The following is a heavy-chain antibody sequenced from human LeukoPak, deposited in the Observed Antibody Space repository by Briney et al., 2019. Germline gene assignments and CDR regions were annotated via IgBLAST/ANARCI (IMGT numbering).Heavy chain of an antibody. Sequence: GGSLRLSCAASGFTFDDYAMHWVRQPPGKGLEWVGRIKSKTDGGTTDYAAPVKGRFTISRDDSKNTLYLQMNSLKTEDTAVYYCTTDRVVAGDYWGQGTLVTVSS. CDR2: IKSKTDGGTT. V-gene: IGHV3-15*01. CDR3: TTDRVVAGDY. J-gene: IGHJ4*02. D-gene: IGHD2-15*01. CDR1: GFTFDDYA.